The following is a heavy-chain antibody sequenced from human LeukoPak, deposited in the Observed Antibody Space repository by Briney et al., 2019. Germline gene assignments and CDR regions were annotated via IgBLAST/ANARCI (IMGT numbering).Heavy chain of an antibody. Sequence: SETLSLTCTVSGGSISSYFWSWIRQSPEKGLEWIGFIYYTGTANYNPSLKSRVTMSIDASKNQFSLKLSSVTAADTAVYYCASQERGYDSIDYWGQGTLVTVSS. CDR1: GGSISSYF. CDR3: ASQERGYDSIDY. CDR2: IYYTGTA. D-gene: IGHD5-12*01. J-gene: IGHJ4*02. V-gene: IGHV4-59*12.